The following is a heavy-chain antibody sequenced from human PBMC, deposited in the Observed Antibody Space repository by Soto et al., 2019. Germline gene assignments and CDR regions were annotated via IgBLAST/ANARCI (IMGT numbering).Heavy chain of an antibody. CDR3: AKKVNSGSGSQYFDY. V-gene: IGHV3-30-3*02. J-gene: IGHJ4*02. CDR1: GFTFSSYA. Sequence: GGSLRLSCAASGFTFSSYAMHWVRQAPGKGLEWVAVISYDGSNNYYAASVKGQFTISRDNSKNTLFLQMNRLRAEDTAIYYCAKKVNSGSGSQYFDYFGQGTLVTVSS. CDR2: ISYDGSNN. D-gene: IGHD3-10*01.